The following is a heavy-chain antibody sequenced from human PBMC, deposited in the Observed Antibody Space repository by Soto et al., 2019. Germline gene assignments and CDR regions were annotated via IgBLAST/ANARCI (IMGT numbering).Heavy chain of an antibody. CDR2: ILYDGSKE. CDR1: GFTFNTYA. CDR3: ARTITAAATPYGMED. Sequence: QVHLVESGGGVVQPGRSLRLSCVASGFTFNTYAMHWVRQAPGKGLEWVAVILYDGSKEYYADSVKGRFTISRDNSKNTLFLQMNSLRAEDTAVFYCARTITAAATPYGMEDWGQGTTVTVSS. D-gene: IGHD6-13*01. V-gene: IGHV3-33*01. J-gene: IGHJ6*02.